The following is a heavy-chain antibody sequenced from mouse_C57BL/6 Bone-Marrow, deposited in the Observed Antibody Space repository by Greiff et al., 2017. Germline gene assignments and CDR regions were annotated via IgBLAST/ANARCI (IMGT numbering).Heavy chain of an antibody. CDR3: TRSLIYYGTNY. CDR1: GFNIKDYY. V-gene: IGHV14-2*01. CDR2: IDPEDGET. J-gene: IGHJ2*01. Sequence: EVQLQESGAELVKPGASVKLSCTASGFNIKDYYIHWVKQRTEQGLEWIGRIDPEDGETKYAPKFQDKATITADKSSNTAYLQLSSLTSEDTAVYYCTRSLIYYGTNYWGQGTTLTISS. D-gene: IGHD1-1*01.